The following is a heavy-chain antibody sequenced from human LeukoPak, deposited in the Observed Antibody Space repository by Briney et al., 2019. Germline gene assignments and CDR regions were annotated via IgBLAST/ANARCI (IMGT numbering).Heavy chain of an antibody. CDR2: IIPILGIA. CDR3: AIDTNWNARVDAFDI. D-gene: IGHD1-1*01. CDR1: GGTFSSYA. J-gene: IGHJ3*02. Sequence: GASVKVSCKASGGTFSSYAISWVRQAPGQGLEWMGRIIPILGIANYAQKFQGRVTITADKSTSTAYMELSSLRSEDTAVYYCAIDTNWNARVDAFDIWGQGTMVTVSS. V-gene: IGHV1-69*04.